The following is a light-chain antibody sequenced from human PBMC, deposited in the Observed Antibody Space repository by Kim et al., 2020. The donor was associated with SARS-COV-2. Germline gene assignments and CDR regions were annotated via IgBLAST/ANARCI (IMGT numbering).Light chain of an antibody. CDR2: GAS. Sequence: CPRERATRSCRASQSVSSSLAWYQQKPSHAPRLLFYGASTRAPGIPARFSGGGSGTEFTLTISSLQSEDFAVYYCQQYNTWPWTFGQGTKVDIK. J-gene: IGKJ1*01. CDR1: QSVSSS. CDR3: QQYNTWPWT. V-gene: IGKV3-15*01.